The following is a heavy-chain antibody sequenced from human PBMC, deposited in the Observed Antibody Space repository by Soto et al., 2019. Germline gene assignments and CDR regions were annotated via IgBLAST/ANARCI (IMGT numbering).Heavy chain of an antibody. J-gene: IGHJ4*02. V-gene: IGHV1-2*02. CDR2: IDPRNGGT. D-gene: IGHD5-18*01. CDR3: ARVLYRNVIHA. Sequence: VQLVQSGSDVKKPGASFTVSCKASGYIFSDYYIHWVRQASGQGLEWMGWIDPRNGGTKYAQKFQDRLTMTTDTSTSTAFLELRRLRLDDTAVFFCARVLYRNVIHAWGQGTLVTVSS. CDR1: GYIFSDYY.